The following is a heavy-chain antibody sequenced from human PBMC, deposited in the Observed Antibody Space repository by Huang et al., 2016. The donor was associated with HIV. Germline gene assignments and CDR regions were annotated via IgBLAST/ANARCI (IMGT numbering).Heavy chain of an antibody. CDR2: SSRDREYT. V-gene: IGHV3-64*07. CDR3: ARGGATVLDAFDI. J-gene: IGHJ3*02. CDR1: GFTFSTYA. D-gene: IGHD1-26*01. Sequence: EVQLVESGGGLVQPGGSLRLSCAASGFTFSTYALHWVRQGPGKGLEYVSTSSRDREYTYYAESMKGRFTIFRDNSKNTVYLQMGSLRTDDTAVYYCARGGATVLDAFDIWGRGTMVTVSA.